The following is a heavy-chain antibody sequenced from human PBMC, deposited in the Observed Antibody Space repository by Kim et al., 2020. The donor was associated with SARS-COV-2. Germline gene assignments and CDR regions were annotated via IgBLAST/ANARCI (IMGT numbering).Heavy chain of an antibody. CDR3: ATAQELGAFDY. J-gene: IGHJ4*02. CDR2: T. V-gene: IGHV1-24*01. Sequence: TIDAQKFQGRVTMTGDTSTDTAYMELSSLRSEDTAVYYCATAQELGAFDYWGQGTLVTVSS. D-gene: IGHD7-27*01.